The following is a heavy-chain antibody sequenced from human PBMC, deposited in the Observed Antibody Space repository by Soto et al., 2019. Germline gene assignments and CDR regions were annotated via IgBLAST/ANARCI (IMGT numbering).Heavy chain of an antibody. V-gene: IGHV5-10-1*01. CDR2: IDPSDSYT. CDR1: GYSFTSYW. CDR3: ARQNSSRIGWLAP. D-gene: IGHD6-13*01. Sequence: GESLKISCKGSGYSFTSYWISWVRQMPGKGLEWMGRIDPSDSYTNYSPSFQGHVTISADKSISTAYLQWSSLKASDTAMYYYARQNSSRIGWLAPRGQGTLVTVSS. J-gene: IGHJ5*02.